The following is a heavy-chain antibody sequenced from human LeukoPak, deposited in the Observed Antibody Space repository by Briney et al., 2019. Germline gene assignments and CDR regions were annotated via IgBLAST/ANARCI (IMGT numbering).Heavy chain of an antibody. Sequence: GGSLRLSCAASGFTFGNYVMSWVRQAPGKGLEWVSTISSSASNTYYTDSVKGRFSVSRDNSKKTLYLQMDSLRAEDTAVYYCAKTGSRGWYFASWGQGTLVTVSS. CDR3: AKTGSRGWYFAS. J-gene: IGHJ4*02. CDR1: GFTFGNYV. CDR2: ISSSASNT. V-gene: IGHV3-23*01. D-gene: IGHD6-19*01.